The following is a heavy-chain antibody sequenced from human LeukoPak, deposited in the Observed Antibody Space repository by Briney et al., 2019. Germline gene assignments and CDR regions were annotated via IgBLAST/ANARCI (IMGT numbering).Heavy chain of an antibody. CDR1: GFTFSDAC. CDR2: IKSKSEGGTT. J-gene: IGHJ4*02. CDR3: TTEPITVAGTGTDF. V-gene: IGHV3-15*01. D-gene: IGHD6-19*01. Sequence: GGSLRLSCAAYGFTFSDACMSWVRQAPGKGREWVGRIKSKSEGGTTDYAAPVKGRFTISRDDSKNTLCLQMNSLKSEDTAVYYCTTEPITVAGTGTDFWGQGTLVTVSS.